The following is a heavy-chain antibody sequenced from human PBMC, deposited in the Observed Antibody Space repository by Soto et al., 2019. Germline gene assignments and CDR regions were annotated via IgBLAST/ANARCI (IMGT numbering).Heavy chain of an antibody. Sequence: QPGGSLRLSCAASGFTFSSYAITWVRQAPGKGLEWVSVISGSGDRTYYADSVKGRFTISRDNSKNTLYLQMNSLRAEDTAVYYCASGRGRYFYYGMDVWGQGTTVTVSS. D-gene: IGHD1-26*01. CDR2: ISGSGDRT. J-gene: IGHJ6*02. V-gene: IGHV3-23*01. CDR1: GFTFSSYA. CDR3: ASGRGRYFYYGMDV.